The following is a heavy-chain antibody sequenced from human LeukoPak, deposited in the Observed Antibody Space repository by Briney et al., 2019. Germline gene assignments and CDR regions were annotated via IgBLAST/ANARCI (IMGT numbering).Heavy chain of an antibody. D-gene: IGHD6-19*01. CDR3: ATATAMVAVAGTFDYYYYGMDV. J-gene: IGHJ6*02. CDR1: GYTLTELS. CDR2: FDPEDGET. V-gene: IGHV1-24*01. Sequence: ASVKVSCKVSGYTLTELSMHWVRQAPGKGLEWMGGFDPEDGETIYAQKFQGRVTMTEDTSTDTAYMELSSLRSEDTAVYYCATATAMVAVAGTFDYYYYGMDVWGQGTTVTVSS.